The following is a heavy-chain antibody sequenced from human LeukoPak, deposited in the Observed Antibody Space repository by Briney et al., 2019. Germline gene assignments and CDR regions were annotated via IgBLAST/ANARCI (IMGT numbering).Heavy chain of an antibody. CDR1: GGTFSSYA. Sequence: ASVKVSCKASGGTFSSYAISWVRQAPGQGLEWMGGIIPIFGTANYAQRFQGRVTITADESTSTAYMELSSLRSEDTAVYYCAREGCSSTSCNFNWFDPWGQGTLVTVP. CDR2: IIPIFGTA. V-gene: IGHV1-69*13. D-gene: IGHD2-2*01. J-gene: IGHJ5*02. CDR3: AREGCSSTSCNFNWFDP.